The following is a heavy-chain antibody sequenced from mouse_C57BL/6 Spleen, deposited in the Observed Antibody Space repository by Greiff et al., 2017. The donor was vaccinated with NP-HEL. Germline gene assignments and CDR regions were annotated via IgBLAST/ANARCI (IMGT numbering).Heavy chain of an antibody. Sequence: QVQLQQPGAELVMPGASVKLSCKASGYTFTSYWMHWVKQRPGQGLEWIGEIDPSDSYTNYNQKFKGKSTLTVYKSSSTAYMQLSSLTSEDSAVYYCARKGVSGDLYYYAMDYWGQGTSVTVSS. V-gene: IGHV1-69*01. J-gene: IGHJ4*01. D-gene: IGHD3-1*01. CDR2: IDPSDSYT. CDR3: ARKGVSGDLYYYAMDY. CDR1: GYTFTSYW.